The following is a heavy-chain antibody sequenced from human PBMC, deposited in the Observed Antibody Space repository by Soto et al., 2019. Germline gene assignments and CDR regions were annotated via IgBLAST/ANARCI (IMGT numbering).Heavy chain of an antibody. CDR1: GGTFSSYA. Sequence: QVQLVQSGAEVKKPGSSVKVSCKASGGTFSSYAISWVRQAPGQGLEWMGGIIPIFGTANYAQKFQGRVTITADEYTSTAYMEVRSLRSEDTAVYYGARGRDYDSSDHPYGFDIWCQGTIITVAA. D-gene: IGHD3-22*01. CDR3: ARGRDYDSSDHPYGFDI. CDR2: IIPIFGTA. V-gene: IGHV1-69*01. J-gene: IGHJ3*02.